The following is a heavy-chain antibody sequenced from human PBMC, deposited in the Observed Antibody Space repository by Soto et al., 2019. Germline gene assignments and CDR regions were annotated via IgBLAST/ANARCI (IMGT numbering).Heavy chain of an antibody. CDR3: ARSVRGVVNTGIDY. CDR2: ISFDGSSE. D-gene: IGHD3-10*01. Sequence: QVQLLDSGGGVVQPGRSLRLSCVVSGFTFGTYAMYWVRQAPGKGLEWVALISFDGSSEYYADSVKGRFTISRDNSKDTLYLQMNSLRAEDTAVFYCARSVRGVVNTGIDYWGQGTLVTVSS. J-gene: IGHJ4*02. CDR1: GFTFGTYA. V-gene: IGHV3-30*04.